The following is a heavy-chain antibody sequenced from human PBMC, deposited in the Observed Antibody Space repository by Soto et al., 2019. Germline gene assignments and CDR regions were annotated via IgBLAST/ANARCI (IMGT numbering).Heavy chain of an antibody. Sequence: EVQLVESGGGLVQPGGSLRLSCAASGFTVSSNYMSWVRQAPGKGLEWVSVIYSGGSTYYADSVKGRFTISRDNSKNTLYLQMNSLRAEDTAVYYCAREDGYRGGDAFDIWGQGIMVTVSS. V-gene: IGHV3-66*01. CDR3: AREDGYRGGDAFDI. CDR2: IYSGGST. CDR1: GFTVSSNY. J-gene: IGHJ3*02. D-gene: IGHD5-12*01.